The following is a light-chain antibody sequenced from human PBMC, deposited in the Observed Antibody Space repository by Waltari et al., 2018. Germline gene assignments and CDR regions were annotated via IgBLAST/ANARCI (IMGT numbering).Light chain of an antibody. V-gene: IGKV4-1*01. CDR1: QSVLSSSNNKNY. CDR3: QQYYSTPYT. Sequence: DIVMTQSPDSLAVSLGERATINCKSSQSVLSSSNNKNYLAWYQQKPRQPPKLLIYWASTRESGVPDRFSGSGSGTDFTLTISSLQAEDVAVYYCQQYYSTPYTFGQGTKLEIK. J-gene: IGKJ2*01. CDR2: WAS.